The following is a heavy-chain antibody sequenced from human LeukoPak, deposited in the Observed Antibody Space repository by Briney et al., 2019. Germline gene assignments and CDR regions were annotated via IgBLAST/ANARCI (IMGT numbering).Heavy chain of an antibody. CDR1: GGSISSYY. CDR2: IYYSGST. V-gene: IGHV4-59*01. J-gene: IGHJ4*01. D-gene: IGHD2-2*01. CDR3: ARAPHCSSTSCYQGGYYFDY. Sequence: SETLSLTCTVSGGSISSYYWSWIRQPPRKGLEWIGYIYYSGSTNYNPSLKSRVTISVDTSKNQFSLKLSSVTAADTAVYYCARAPHCSSTSCYQGGYYFDYXGXGTLVTVSS.